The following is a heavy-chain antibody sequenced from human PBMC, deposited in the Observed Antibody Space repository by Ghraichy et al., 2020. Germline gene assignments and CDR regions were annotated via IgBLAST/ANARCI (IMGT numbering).Heavy chain of an antibody. CDR1: GFTFSSYA. CDR3: AKDGIAAGTYYFDY. CDR2: ISGSGGST. D-gene: IGHD6-13*01. J-gene: IGHJ4*02. V-gene: IGHV3-23*01. Sequence: GGSLRLSCAASGFTFSSYAMSWVRQAPGKGLEWVSAISGSGGSTYYADPVKGRFTISRDNSKNTLYLQMNSLRAEDTAVYYCAKDGIAAGTYYFDYWGQGTLVTVSS.